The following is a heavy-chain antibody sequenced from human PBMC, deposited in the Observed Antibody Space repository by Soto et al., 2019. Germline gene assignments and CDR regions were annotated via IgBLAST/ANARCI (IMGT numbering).Heavy chain of an antibody. D-gene: IGHD3-22*01. CDR1: GGSISSGGYY. CDR3: ARYYYYDSSGYLDY. V-gene: IGHV4-31*03. Sequence: SETLSLTCTVSGGSISSGGYYWSWIRQHPGKGLEWIGYIYYSGSTYYNPSLKSRVTISVDTSKNQFSLKLSSVTAADTAVYYCARYYYYDSSGYLDYWGQGTLVTVSS. CDR2: IYYSGST. J-gene: IGHJ4*02.